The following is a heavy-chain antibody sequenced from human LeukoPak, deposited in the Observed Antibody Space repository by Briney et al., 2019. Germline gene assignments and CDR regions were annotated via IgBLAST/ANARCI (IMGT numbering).Heavy chain of an antibody. V-gene: IGHV3-53*01. Sequence: GESLKISCAASGFSVRSKYMSWVRQAPGKGLEWVSVLQSVGNTFYADSVKGRFSISRDRSKNTVYLQMDSLRAEDTAVYYCARDAEGEEQMATTYFDLWGQGTLVIVSS. CDR1: GFSVRSKY. D-gene: IGHD5-24*01. J-gene: IGHJ4*02. CDR3: ARDAEGEEQMATTYFDL. CDR2: LQSVGNT.